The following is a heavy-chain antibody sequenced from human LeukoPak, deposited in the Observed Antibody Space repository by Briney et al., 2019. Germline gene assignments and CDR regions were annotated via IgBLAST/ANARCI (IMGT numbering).Heavy chain of an antibody. J-gene: IGHJ5*02. CDR2: IIPIFGTA. Sequence: SVKVSCKASGGTFSSYAISWVRQAPGQGLEWMGGIIPIFGTANYAQRFQGRVTITADKSTSTAYMELSSLRSEDTAVYYCARAMVRGVIKRFDWFDPWGQGTLVTVSS. D-gene: IGHD3-10*01. CDR1: GGTFSSYA. V-gene: IGHV1-69*06. CDR3: ARAMVRGVIKRFDWFDP.